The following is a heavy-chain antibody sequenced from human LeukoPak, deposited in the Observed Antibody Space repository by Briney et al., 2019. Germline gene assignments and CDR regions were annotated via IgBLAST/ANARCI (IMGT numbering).Heavy chain of an antibody. J-gene: IGHJ6*03. V-gene: IGHV1-2*02. D-gene: IGHD2-8*01. CDR2: INCNSSDA. CDR3: ARSAGHCSNGICFTDYYMDV. Sequence: GASVKVSCKASGYSFTEHYIYWVRQAPGQGLEWVGRINCNSSDANSAQKFQGRVTMTRDTSVSTAYMDLSSVTSDDTAVYFCARSAGHCSNGICFTDYYMDVWGRGTTVTVSS. CDR1: GYSFTEHY.